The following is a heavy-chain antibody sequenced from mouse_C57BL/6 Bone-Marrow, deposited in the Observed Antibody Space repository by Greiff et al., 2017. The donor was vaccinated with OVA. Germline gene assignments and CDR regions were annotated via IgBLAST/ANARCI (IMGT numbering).Heavy chain of an antibody. Sequence: QVHVKQSGAELVRPGTSVKMSCKASGYTFTNYWIGWAKQRPGHGLEWIGDIYPGGGYTNYNEKFKGKATLTADKSSSTAYMQFSSLTSEDSAIYYCARGYFDYWGQGTTLTVSS. CDR1: GYTFTNYW. CDR2: IYPGGGYT. CDR3: ARGYFDY. V-gene: IGHV1-63*01. J-gene: IGHJ2*01.